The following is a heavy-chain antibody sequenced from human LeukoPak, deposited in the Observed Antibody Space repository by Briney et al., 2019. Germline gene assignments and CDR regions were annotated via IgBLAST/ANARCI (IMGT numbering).Heavy chain of an antibody. D-gene: IGHD3-22*01. CDR1: GGSISSYY. CDR3: AGTLVIPNLMFDY. J-gene: IGHJ4*02. CDR2: IYYSGST. Sequence: SETLSLTCTVSGGSISSYYWSWVRQPPGEGLEWIGYIYYSGSTNYNPSLKSRVTISVDTSKNQFSLKLSSVTAADTAVYYCAGTLVIPNLMFDYWGQGTLVTVSS. V-gene: IGHV4-59*01.